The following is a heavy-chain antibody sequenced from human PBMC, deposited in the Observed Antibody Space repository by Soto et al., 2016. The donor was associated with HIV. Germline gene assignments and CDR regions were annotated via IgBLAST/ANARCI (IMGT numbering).Heavy chain of an antibody. J-gene: IGHJ1*01. CDR1: GLKFSSYW. D-gene: IGHD1-1*01. CDR3: VRGVKDESNSAGLFNY. V-gene: IGHV3-74*01. CDR2: ISGDGTSL. Sequence: VESGGGIIPPGGSLKLSCKASGLKFSSYWMSWVRQAPQKGLVWVSQISGDGTSLHYADSVKGRFIISRDNAKKTVYLQMNSLTVDDTATYYCVRGVKDESNSAGLFNYWGQGTLVIVSS.